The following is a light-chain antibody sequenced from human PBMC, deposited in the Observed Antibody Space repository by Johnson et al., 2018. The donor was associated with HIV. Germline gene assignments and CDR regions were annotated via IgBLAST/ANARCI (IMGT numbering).Light chain of an antibody. J-gene: IGLJ1*01. V-gene: IGLV1-51*01. CDR2: DSN. Sequence: QLVLTQPPSVSAAPGQKVTISCSGSSSNIGNNYVSWYQQLPGTAPKLLIYDSNKRPSGIPDRFSGSKSGTSATLGITGLQTGAEADYYCGTWDASLRVNVFGPGNKVTVL. CDR1: SSNIGNNY. CDR3: GTWDASLRVNV.